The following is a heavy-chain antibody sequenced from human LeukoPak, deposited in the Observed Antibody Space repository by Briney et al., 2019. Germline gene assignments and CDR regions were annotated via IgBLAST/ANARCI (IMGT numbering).Heavy chain of an antibody. Sequence: GGSLRLSCAASGFIFTDHYMDWVRQAPGKGLEWVGRSKNKAHSYTTEYAASVKGRFTISRDDSKNSLYLQMNSLRAEDTAVYYCARGPYYDFWSGYYTEPPGYWGQGTLVTVSS. V-gene: IGHV3-72*01. D-gene: IGHD3-3*01. J-gene: IGHJ4*02. CDR3: ARGPYYDFWSGYYTEPPGY. CDR2: SKNKAHSYTT. CDR1: GFIFTDHY.